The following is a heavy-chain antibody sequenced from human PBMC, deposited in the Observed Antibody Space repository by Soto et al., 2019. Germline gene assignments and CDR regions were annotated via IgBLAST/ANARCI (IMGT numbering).Heavy chain of an antibody. CDR2: INSGGGST. D-gene: IGHD3-9*01. CDR3: ARGGILTAEFDY. J-gene: IGHJ4*02. CDR1: GYTFTNYY. V-gene: IGHV1-46*01. Sequence: ASVKVSCKASGYTFTNYYIYWVRQAPGQGLEWMGIINSGGGSTSYAQKFQGRVTMTRDTSTSTVYMELSSLRSEDTAVYYCARGGILTAEFDYWGQGTLVTVSS.